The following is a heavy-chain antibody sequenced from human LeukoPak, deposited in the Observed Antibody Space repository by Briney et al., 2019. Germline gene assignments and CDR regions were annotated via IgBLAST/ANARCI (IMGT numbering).Heavy chain of an antibody. D-gene: IGHD6-13*01. J-gene: IGHJ4*02. V-gene: IGHV3-23*01. CDR2: ISGSGYST. Sequence: GGSLRLSCAASGFTFISYAMNWVRQAPGKGLEWVSTISGSGYSTYYGDSVRGRFTISRDNSKNTLYLQMNSLRAEDTAVYYCARDVLTAAAAPGFDYWGQGTLVTVSS. CDR1: GFTFISYA. CDR3: ARDVLTAAAAPGFDY.